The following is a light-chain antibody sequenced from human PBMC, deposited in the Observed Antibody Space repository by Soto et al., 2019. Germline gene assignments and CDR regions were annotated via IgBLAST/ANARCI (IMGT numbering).Light chain of an antibody. CDR1: SSVVGGYSY. Sequence: LTQPASVSGSPGQSIAISCTGTSSVVGGYSYVSWYQQQPGKAPKLVISDVSNRPSGVSDRFSGSKSGNTASLTISGLQTEDEADYYCASYTCSSTYVFGTGTKVTVL. V-gene: IGLV2-14*01. CDR2: DVS. CDR3: ASYTCSSTYV. J-gene: IGLJ1*01.